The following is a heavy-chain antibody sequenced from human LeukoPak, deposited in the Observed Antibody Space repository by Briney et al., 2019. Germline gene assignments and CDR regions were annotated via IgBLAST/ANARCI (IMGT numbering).Heavy chain of an antibody. D-gene: IGHD3-10*01. Sequence: GGTLRLSCVASGVVFSTYGMSWVRQAPGKGLEWVSTISGSAGTTYYADSVQGRFTISRDNSKNTLYLQMNSLRAEDTAVYYCARLSAMVRGPEDIYYFEYWGQGTLVTVSS. CDR2: ISGSAGTT. J-gene: IGHJ4*02. CDR3: ARLSAMVRGPEDIYYFEY. CDR1: GVVFSTYG. V-gene: IGHV3-23*01.